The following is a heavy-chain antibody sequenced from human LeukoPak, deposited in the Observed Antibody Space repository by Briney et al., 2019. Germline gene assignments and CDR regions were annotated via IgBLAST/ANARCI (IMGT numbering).Heavy chain of an antibody. CDR2: ISAYNGNT. CDR3: ARGGRTYYDILTGYYRGYFDY. J-gene: IGHJ4*02. Sequence: ASVNVSCKASGYTFTSYGISWVRQAPGQGLEWMGWISAYNGNTNYAQKLQGRVTMTTDTSTSTAYMELRSLRSDDTAVYYCARGGRTYYDILTGYYRGYFDYWGQGTLVTVSS. V-gene: IGHV1-18*01. CDR1: GYTFTSYG. D-gene: IGHD3-9*01.